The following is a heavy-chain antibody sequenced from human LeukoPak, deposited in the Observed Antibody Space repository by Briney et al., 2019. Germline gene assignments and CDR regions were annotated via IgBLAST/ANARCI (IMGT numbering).Heavy chain of an antibody. CDR3: ARDLGRRQAAAGTGGWFDP. Sequence: SQTLSLTCTVSGGSINSGSYYWSWIRQPAGKGLECIGRIYGSGSTNYNPSLKSRVTISVDTSKNQFSLKLSSVTAADTAVYYCARDLGRRQAAAGTGGWFDPWGQGTLVTVSS. D-gene: IGHD6-13*01. V-gene: IGHV4-61*02. J-gene: IGHJ5*02. CDR1: GGSINSGSYY. CDR2: IYGSGST.